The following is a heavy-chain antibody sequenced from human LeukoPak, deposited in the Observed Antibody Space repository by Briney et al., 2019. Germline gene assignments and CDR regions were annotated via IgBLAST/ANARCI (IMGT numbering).Heavy chain of an antibody. V-gene: IGHV3-74*01. J-gene: IGHJ6*02. CDR1: AFTFSSYW. Sequence: GGSLRLSCATSAFTFSSYWMHWVRQAPGKGLVWVSRINSDGSSRSYADYVKGRFTISKDNAKNSLYLQMNSLRAEDTALYHCARNNGMDVWGQGTTVIVSS. CDR3: ARNNGMDV. CDR2: INSDGSSR.